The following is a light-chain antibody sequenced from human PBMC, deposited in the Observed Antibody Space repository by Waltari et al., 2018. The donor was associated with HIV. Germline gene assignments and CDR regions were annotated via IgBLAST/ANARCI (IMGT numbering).Light chain of an antibody. CDR2: TTS. CDR1: QSISSS. V-gene: IGKV1-8*01. J-gene: IGKJ3*01. Sequence: ALRMNQSPSSFSASVGDRVTITCRASQSISSSLAWYQQQPGRAPRLLIHTTSTLESGVPSRFSGSGSGTEFSLTISCLQSEDVATYYCHQYHDFPFTFGPGTKVDIK. CDR3: HQYHDFPFT.